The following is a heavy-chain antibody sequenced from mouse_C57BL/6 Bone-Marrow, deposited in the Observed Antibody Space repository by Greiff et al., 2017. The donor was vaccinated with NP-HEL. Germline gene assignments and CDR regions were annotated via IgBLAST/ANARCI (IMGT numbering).Heavy chain of an antibody. CDR1: GYTFTSYW. CDR3: ARITTVVPYYAMDY. Sequence: QVQLQQPGAELVKPGASVKLSCKASGYTFTSYWMQWVKQRPGQGLEWIGEIDPSDSYTNYNQKFKGKATLTVDTSSSTAYMPLSSLTSEDSAVYYCARITTVVPYYAMDYWGQGTSVTVSS. CDR2: IDPSDSYT. J-gene: IGHJ4*01. V-gene: IGHV1-50*01. D-gene: IGHD1-1*01.